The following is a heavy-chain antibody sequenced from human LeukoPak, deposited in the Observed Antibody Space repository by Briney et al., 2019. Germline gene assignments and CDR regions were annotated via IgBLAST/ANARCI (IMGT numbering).Heavy chain of an antibody. CDR1: GFTFSNYG. CDR2: ISYDGSNK. CDR3: ATPITPNAFDI. Sequence: PGGSLRLSCAASGFTFSNYGMHWVRQAPDKGLEWVAVISYDGSNKYYADSVKGRFTISRDNSKNTLYLQMNSLRAEDTAVYYCATPITPNAFDIWGQGTMVTVSS. V-gene: IGHV3-30*19. J-gene: IGHJ3*02. D-gene: IGHD1-14*01.